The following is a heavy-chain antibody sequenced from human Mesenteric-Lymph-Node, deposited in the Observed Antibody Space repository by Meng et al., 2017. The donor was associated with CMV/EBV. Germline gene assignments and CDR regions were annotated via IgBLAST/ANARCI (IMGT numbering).Heavy chain of an antibody. CDR1: GFTFSRYE. CDR2: ISSSCSTI. J-gene: IGHJ4*02. Sequence: GEYLKIYCAASGFTFSRYEMNWVRQAPGQGLEWVSYISSSCSTIYYADSVKGRFTISRNNSKNSLYLQMNILIAEDTAVDYCARYPPWGGGASRDYYFDYWGQGTLVTVSS. CDR3: ARYPPWGGGASRDYYFDY. V-gene: IGHV3-48*03. D-gene: IGHD2-21*01.